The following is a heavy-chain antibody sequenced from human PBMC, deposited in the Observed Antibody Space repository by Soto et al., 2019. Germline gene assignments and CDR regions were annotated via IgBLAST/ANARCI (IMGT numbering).Heavy chain of an antibody. CDR2: IYHSGST. CDR3: ARADYDFWSGYDP. CDR1: GGSISSGGYP. V-gene: IGHV4-30-2*01. D-gene: IGHD3-3*01. Sequence: PSETLSLTCAVSGGSISSGGYPWSWIRQPPGKGLEWIGYIYHSGSTYYNPSLKSRVTISVDRSKNQFSLKLSSVTAADTAVYYCARADYDFWSGYDPWGQGTLVTVSS. J-gene: IGHJ5*02.